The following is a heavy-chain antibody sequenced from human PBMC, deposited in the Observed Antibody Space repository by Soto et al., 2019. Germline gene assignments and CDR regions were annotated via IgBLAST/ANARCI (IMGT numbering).Heavy chain of an antibody. CDR1: GGSFRGYY. J-gene: IGHJ4*02. CDR3: ASGEDTLWAFDY. Sequence: SETPSLPFAVYGGSFRGYYWSWIRQPPGKGLEWIGEINHSGSTNYNPSLKSRVTISVDTSKNQFSLKLSSVTAADTAVYYCASGEDTLWAFDYWGQGTLVTVSS. D-gene: IGHD5-18*01. V-gene: IGHV4-34*01. CDR2: INHSGST.